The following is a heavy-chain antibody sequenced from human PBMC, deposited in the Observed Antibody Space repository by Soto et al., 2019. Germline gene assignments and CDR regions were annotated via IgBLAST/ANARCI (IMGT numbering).Heavy chain of an antibody. J-gene: IGHJ4*02. D-gene: IGHD3-22*01. Sequence: GASVKVSCKASGYTFTSYYMHWVRQAPGQGLEWMGIINPSGGSTSYAQKFQGRVTMTRDTSTSTVYMELSSLRSEDTAVYYCARDRSMIVVGGYFDYWGQGTLVTVSS. CDR2: INPSGGST. CDR1: GYTFTSYY. V-gene: IGHV1-46*01. CDR3: ARDRSMIVVGGYFDY.